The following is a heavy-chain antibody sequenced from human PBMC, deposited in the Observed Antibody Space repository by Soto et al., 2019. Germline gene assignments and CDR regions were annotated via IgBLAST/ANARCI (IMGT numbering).Heavy chain of an antibody. Sequence: EVQLLESGGGLVQPGGSLRLSCAASGFTFSSYAMSWVRQAPGKWLEWVSAISGSGGSTYYADSVKGRFTISRDNSKNTLYMKMNSMRPEDKAVYYCAKGTLAAAGLNDYSGQETMVTVSS. J-gene: IGHJ4*02. CDR3: AKGTLAAAGLNDY. V-gene: IGHV3-23*01. CDR1: GFTFSSYA. CDR2: ISGSGGST. D-gene: IGHD6-13*01.